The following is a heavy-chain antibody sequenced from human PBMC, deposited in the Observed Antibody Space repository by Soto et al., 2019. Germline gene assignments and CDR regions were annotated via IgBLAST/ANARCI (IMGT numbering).Heavy chain of an antibody. CDR2: INGGNGNT. CDR3: MRSTIRPSGGLIGPFDL. Sequence: QVQLVQSGAEGKKPGASVNISCEASGYTFTGYALHWVRQAPGQRLEWMGWINGGNGNTKYSQKFQGRVTITRDTSASTVYMELSRLRSEDTAVYYRMRSTIRPSGGLIGPFDLWGQGTQVTVSS. V-gene: IGHV1-3*01. J-gene: IGHJ5*02. CDR1: GYTFTGYA. D-gene: IGHD3-16*02.